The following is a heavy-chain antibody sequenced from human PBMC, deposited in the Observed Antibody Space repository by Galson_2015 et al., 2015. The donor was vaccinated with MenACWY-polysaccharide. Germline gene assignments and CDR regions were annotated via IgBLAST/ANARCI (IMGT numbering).Heavy chain of an antibody. Sequence: SLRLSCAASGFTFSSYTMSWVRQAPGKGLEWVSGVSGSGARTYYADSVKGRFTISRENSENTLNLQMKSLTAADTSVYYCAKPGPSTRRTSDVDCWGQGTLVTVSS. D-gene: IGHD5/OR15-5a*01. CDR1: GFTFSSYT. CDR2: VSGSGART. V-gene: IGHV3-23*01. CDR3: AKPGPSTRRTSDVDC. J-gene: IGHJ4*02.